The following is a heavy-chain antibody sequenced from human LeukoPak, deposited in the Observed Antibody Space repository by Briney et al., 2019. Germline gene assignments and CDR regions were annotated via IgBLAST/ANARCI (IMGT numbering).Heavy chain of an antibody. J-gene: IGHJ4*02. Sequence: SETLSLTCAVSGYSISSGYYWGWIRQPPGKGPEWIGSIYYSGSTYYNPSLKSRVTISVDTSKNQFSLKLSSVTAADTAVYYCARHVRGGSSFDYWGQGTLVTVSS. CDR2: IYYSGST. CDR3: ARHVRGGSSFDY. CDR1: GYSISSGYY. D-gene: IGHD2-15*01. V-gene: IGHV4-38-2*01.